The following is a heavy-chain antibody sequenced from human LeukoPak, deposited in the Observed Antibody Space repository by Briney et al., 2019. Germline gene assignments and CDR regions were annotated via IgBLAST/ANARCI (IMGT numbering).Heavy chain of an antibody. CDR2: ITTSSTYI. D-gene: IGHD6-19*01. V-gene: IGHV3-21*01. J-gene: IGHJ6*04. CDR1: GFTFSTCS. Sequence: GGSLRLSCAASGFTFSTCSMNWVRQAPGKGLEWVSSITTSSTYIYYADSVKGRFTISRDNAKNSLYLQMNSLRAGDTAVYYCARGALQQWLRPYYYYGMDVWGKGTTVTVSS. CDR3: ARGALQQWLRPYYYYGMDV.